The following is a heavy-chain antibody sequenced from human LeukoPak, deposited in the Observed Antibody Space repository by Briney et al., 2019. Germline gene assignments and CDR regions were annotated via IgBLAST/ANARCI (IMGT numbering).Heavy chain of an antibody. J-gene: IGHJ5*02. CDR3: AKEPCSGGICYQGRFDP. CDR1: GFTFSTYA. V-gene: IGHV3-23*01. D-gene: IGHD2-15*01. Sequence: GGSLRLSCAASGFTFSTYAMSWVRQAPGKGLEWVSAISGSGLRTYNADSVKGRFTISRENSKNTLYLQMNSLRAEDTALYYCAKEPCSGGICYQGRFDPWGQGTLVTVSS. CDR2: ISGSGLRT.